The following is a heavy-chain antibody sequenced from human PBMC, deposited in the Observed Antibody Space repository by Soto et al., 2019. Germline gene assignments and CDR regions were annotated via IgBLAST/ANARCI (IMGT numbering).Heavy chain of an antibody. CDR1: GCTFSSYS. CDR3: ARDALTELGMSSDAFDI. D-gene: IGHD6-13*01. CDR2: ISSSSSYI. V-gene: IGHV3-21*01. J-gene: IGHJ3*02. Sequence: GRLRRSGTASGCTFSSYSMNWVRQAPGKGLEWVSSISSSSSYIYYADSVKGRFTISRDNAKNSLYLQMKSLRAEDTAVYYCARDALTELGMSSDAFDIWGQGTMVTV.